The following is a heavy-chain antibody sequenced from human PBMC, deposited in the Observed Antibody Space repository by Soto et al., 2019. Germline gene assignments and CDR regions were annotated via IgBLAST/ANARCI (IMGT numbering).Heavy chain of an antibody. J-gene: IGHJ4*02. V-gene: IGHV4-34*01. Sequence: SETLSLTCAVYGGSFSGYYWSWIRQPPGKGLEWFGEINHSGSTNYNPSLKSRVTISVDTSKNQFSLKLSSVTAADTAVYYCARGRIAVAGHLHYFDYWGQGTLVTVSS. D-gene: IGHD6-19*01. CDR2: INHSGST. CDR1: GGSFSGYY. CDR3: ARGRIAVAGHLHYFDY.